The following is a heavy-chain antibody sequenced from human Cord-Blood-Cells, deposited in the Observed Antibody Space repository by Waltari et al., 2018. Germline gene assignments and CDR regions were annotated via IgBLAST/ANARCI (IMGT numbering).Heavy chain of an antibody. CDR1: GGTFSSIA. V-gene: IGHV1-69*06. Sequence: QGQTVQSGAEVKKPGSSVKGSCKASGGTFSSIAIRWVRQAPGQGLEWMGGIIPIFGTANYAQKFQCRVTITADKSTSTAYMELSSLRSEDTAVYYCAREGGYFDLWGRGTLVTVSS. CDR3: AREGGYFDL. CDR2: IIPIFGTA. J-gene: IGHJ2*01.